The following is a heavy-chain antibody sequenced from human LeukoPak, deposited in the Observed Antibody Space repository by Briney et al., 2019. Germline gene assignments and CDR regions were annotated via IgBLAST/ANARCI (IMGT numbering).Heavy chain of an antibody. Sequence: GGSLRLSCAASGFTFSSYAMHWVRQAPGKGLEWVAVISYDGSNKYYADSVKGRFTISRDNSKNTLYLQMNSLRAEDTAVYYCARDNDDYAFDIWGQGTMATVSS. CDR2: ISYDGSNK. J-gene: IGHJ3*02. D-gene: IGHD4-17*01. V-gene: IGHV3-30-3*01. CDR1: GFTFSSYA. CDR3: ARDNDDYAFDI.